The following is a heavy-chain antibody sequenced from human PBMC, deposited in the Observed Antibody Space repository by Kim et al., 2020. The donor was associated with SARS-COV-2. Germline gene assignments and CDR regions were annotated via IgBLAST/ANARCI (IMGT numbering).Heavy chain of an antibody. V-gene: IGHV3-23*01. CDR3: AKDHPSSEWPAFDS. D-gene: IGHD3-22*01. CDR1: GFTFSRRA. J-gene: IGHJ4*02. Sequence: GGSLRLSCTASGFTFSRRAMSWVRQAPGKGLEWVASVNNGGNAYYADSVKGRFTVSRDITKDTLYLQMNSLRAEDTALYYCAKDHPSSEWPAFDSWGQGT. CDR2: VNNGGNA.